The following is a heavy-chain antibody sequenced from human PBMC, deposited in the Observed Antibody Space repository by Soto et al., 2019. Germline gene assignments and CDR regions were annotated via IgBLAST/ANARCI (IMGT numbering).Heavy chain of an antibody. V-gene: IGHV1-2*02. D-gene: IGHD3-10*01. CDR1: GYTFTAYY. CDR2: INPNSATT. CDR3: ARGFYKATTRIDDN. Sequence: ASVKVSCKASGYTFTAYYLHWVRQAPGQGLEWMGWINPNSATTKYVGKFQGRVTMTRDTSISTAYMELTDLRSDDTAVYYCARGFYKATTRIDDNWGQGTLLTVSS. J-gene: IGHJ4*02.